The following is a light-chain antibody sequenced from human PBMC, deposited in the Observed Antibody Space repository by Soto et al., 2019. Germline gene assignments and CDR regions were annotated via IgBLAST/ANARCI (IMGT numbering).Light chain of an antibody. CDR2: RNN. V-gene: IGLV1-47*01. CDR3: TVWDDSLRGRL. J-gene: IGLJ2*01. Sequence: QSVLTQPPSASGTPGQRVTISCSGSSSNIESNFVYWYQQFPGTTPRLLIYRNNQRPSGVPDRFSGSKSGPSASLAISALRSEDESDYYCTVWDDSLRGRLFGGGPDLTVL. CDR1: SSNIESNF.